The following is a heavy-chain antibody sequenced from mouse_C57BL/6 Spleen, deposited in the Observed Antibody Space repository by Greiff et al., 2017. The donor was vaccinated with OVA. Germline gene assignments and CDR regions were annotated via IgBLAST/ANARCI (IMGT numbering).Heavy chain of an antibody. Sequence: QVQLKESGAELVKPGASVKISCKASGYAFSSYWMNWVKQRPGKGLEWIGQIYPGDGDTNYNGKFKGKATLTADKSSSTAYMQLSSLTSEDSAVYFCARFYDYDEGSWFAYWGQGTLVTVSA. CDR1: GYAFSSYW. V-gene: IGHV1-80*01. CDR3: ARFYDYDEGSWFAY. D-gene: IGHD2-4*01. CDR2: IYPGDGDT. J-gene: IGHJ3*01.